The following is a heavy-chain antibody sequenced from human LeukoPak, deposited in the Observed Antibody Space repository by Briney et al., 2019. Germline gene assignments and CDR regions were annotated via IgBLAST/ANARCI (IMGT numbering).Heavy chain of an antibody. CDR1: GFTFSSYA. V-gene: IGHV3-23*01. J-gene: IGHJ4*02. CDR2: ISDSGGNT. Sequence: GGSLRLSCAASGFTFSSYAMTWVRQAPGKRLGWVSTISDSGGNTYYADSVAGRFTISRGNSRDTLYLQMNSLRADDTAVYFCARGGFLGPDYWGQGTLVTVSS. D-gene: IGHD3-16*01. CDR3: ARGGFLGPDY.